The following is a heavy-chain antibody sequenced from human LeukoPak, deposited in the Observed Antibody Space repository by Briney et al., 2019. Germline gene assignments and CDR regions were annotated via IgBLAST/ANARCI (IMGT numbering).Heavy chain of an antibody. V-gene: IGHV4-39*01. CDR3: ARLTAGPATQGYDS. J-gene: IGHJ4*02. CDR1: GGSITNSPYY. CDR2: ISDRGDT. D-gene: IGHD1-1*01. Sequence: SETLSLTCTVSGGSITNSPYYWAWIRQPPGRGLEWIGSISDRGDTYHNPSLKSRVTISVDTSKNQFSLSVISVTAADTAVYFCARLTAGPATQGYDSWGQGILVTVAS.